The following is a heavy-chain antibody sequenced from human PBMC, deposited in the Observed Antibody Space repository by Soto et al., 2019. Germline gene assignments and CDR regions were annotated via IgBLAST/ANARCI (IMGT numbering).Heavy chain of an antibody. CDR1: RVAFSKFI. CDR2: IIPVFGTA. CDR3: AKVRYISPIGYYYGMDV. J-gene: IGHJ6*02. V-gene: IGHV1-69*01. Sequence: QAQLEQSGGEVKKPGSSVKVSCKASRVAFSKFIVTWVRQAPGVGLEWVGGIIPVFGTANYAQKFQGRVTITADESTSTSSMEVNNLRSEDTAVYYCAKVRYISPIGYYYGMDVWGQGTTVTVSS. D-gene: IGHD1-20*01.